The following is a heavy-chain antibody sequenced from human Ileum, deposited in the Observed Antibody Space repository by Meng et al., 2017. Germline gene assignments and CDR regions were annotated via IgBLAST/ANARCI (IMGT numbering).Heavy chain of an antibody. CDR2: FYYDGNT. Sequence: EVHLVGSGGSVVQPGGSMSLPWPASGFRCREKYMSWVRQAQGQGLEWVSVFYYDGNTDYADSVKGRFTISRDNSKNTLYLQMNSLKTEDTGVYYCVRDDGSAPYDYWGPGTPVIVSS. CDR1: GFRCREKY. CDR3: VRDDGSAPYDY. V-gene: IGHV3-66*02. D-gene: IGHD3-10*01. J-gene: IGHJ4*02.